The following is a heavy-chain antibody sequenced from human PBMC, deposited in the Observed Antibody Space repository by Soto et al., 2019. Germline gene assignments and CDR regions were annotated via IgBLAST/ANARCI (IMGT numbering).Heavy chain of an antibody. V-gene: IGHV3-33*08. CDR1: GFTFSSYG. D-gene: IGHD3-3*01. Sequence: PGGSLRLSCAASGFTFSSYGMHWVRQAPGKGLEWVAVIWYDGSNKYYADSVKGRFTISRDNSKNTLYLQMNSLRAEDTAVYYCARDAYDFWSGSQHYYYYGMDVWGQGTTVTVSS. CDR2: IWYDGSNK. CDR3: ARDAYDFWSGSQHYYYYGMDV. J-gene: IGHJ6*02.